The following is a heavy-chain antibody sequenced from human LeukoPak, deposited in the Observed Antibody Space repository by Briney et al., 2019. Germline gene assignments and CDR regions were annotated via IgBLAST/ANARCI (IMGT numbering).Heavy chain of an antibody. Sequence: ASVKVSCKASGYIFTDYGLTWVRQAPGQGLEWMGWINSNNGNTNYPQKLQGRVTMTRDTSTTTAYMELRSLRSDDTAVYYCARGPIAAAGDYWGQGTLVTVSP. D-gene: IGHD6-13*01. J-gene: IGHJ4*02. CDR3: ARGPIAAAGDY. V-gene: IGHV1-18*01. CDR1: GYIFTDYG. CDR2: INSNNGNT.